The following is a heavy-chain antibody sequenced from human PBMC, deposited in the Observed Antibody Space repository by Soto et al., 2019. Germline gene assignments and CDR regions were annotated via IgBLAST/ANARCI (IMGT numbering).Heavy chain of an antibody. D-gene: IGHD6-6*01. CDR3: ATRSSSSTFDY. V-gene: IGHV3-23*01. J-gene: IGHJ4*02. CDR1: GFTFSSYA. Sequence: EVQLLESGGGLVQPGESLRLSCAASGFTFSSYAMSWVRQAPGKGLEWVSVISGSDDSTYYADSVKGRFTISRENSKNTLYLQMNSLRAEDTAVYYCATRSSSSTFDYWGQGTLVTVSS. CDR2: ISGSDDST.